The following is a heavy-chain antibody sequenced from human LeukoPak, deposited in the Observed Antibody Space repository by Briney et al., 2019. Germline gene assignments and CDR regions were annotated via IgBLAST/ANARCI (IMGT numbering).Heavy chain of an antibody. V-gene: IGHV4-59*11. D-gene: IGHD3-22*01. CDR2: IYYSGST. CDR3: ARRSGVLDSRDSRYHFDH. Sequence: SETLSLTCIVSGGSISSHYWSWIRQPPGKGLEYIGYIYYSGSTDYNSSLKSRVTISLDTSKNQFSLNLSSVTAADTAVYYCARRSGVLDSRDSRYHFDHWGQGTLVTVSS. J-gene: IGHJ4*02. CDR1: GGSISSHY.